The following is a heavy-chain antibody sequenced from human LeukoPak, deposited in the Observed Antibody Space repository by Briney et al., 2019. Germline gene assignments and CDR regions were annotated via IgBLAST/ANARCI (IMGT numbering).Heavy chain of an antibody. CDR2: IYPGDSDT. CDR1: GSIFTSYW. D-gene: IGHD6-6*01. V-gene: IGHV5-51*01. Sequence: GASLQISCKGSGSIFTSYWIGWVRQLPGKGLEWMGIIYPGDSDTRYSPSFQGQVTISADKSISTAYLQWSSLKASDTAMYYCARQLAARTSYYYYYYMDVWGKGTTVTVSS. CDR3: ARQLAARTSYYYYYYMDV. J-gene: IGHJ6*03.